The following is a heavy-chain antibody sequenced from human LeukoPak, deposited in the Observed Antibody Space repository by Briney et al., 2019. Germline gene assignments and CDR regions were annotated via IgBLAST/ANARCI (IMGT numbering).Heavy chain of an antibody. CDR1: GGSFSGYY. D-gene: IGHD2-21*02. J-gene: IGHJ4*02. CDR2: INHSGST. CDR3: ARRRSAYCGGDCYSGFDY. V-gene: IGHV4-34*01. Sequence: SETLSLTCAVYGGSFSGYYWSWIRQPPGKGLEWIGEINHSGSTNYNPSLKSRVTISVDTSKNQFSLKLSSVTAADTAVYYCARRRSAYCGGDCYSGFDYWGQGTLVTVSS.